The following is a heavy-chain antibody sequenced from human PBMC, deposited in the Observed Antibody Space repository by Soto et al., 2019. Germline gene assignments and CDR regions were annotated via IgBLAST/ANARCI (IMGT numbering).Heavy chain of an antibody. D-gene: IGHD3-3*01. V-gene: IGHV5-51*01. J-gene: IGHJ3*02. CDR2: IYPGDSDT. CDR3: ARHREHDYDFWSGSESSRAFDI. Sequence: GEALKISWTGSGYRFTSYWIGWVLQMRGKGLECRGIIYPGDSDTRYSQSFQGQVTISADKSISTAYLQWSSLKASDTSMYYCARHREHDYDFWSGSESSRAFDIWGQGTMVTVSS. CDR1: GYRFTSYW.